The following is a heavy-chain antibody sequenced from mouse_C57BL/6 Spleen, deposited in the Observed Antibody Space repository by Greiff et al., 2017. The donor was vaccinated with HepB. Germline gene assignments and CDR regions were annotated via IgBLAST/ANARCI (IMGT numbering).Heavy chain of an antibody. Sequence: QVQLQQPGTELVKPGASVKLSCKASGYTFTSYWMHWVKQRPGQGLEWIGNINPSNGGTNYNEKFKSKATLTVDKSSSTACMQLSSLTSEDSAVYYCARKTGGFLWYFDVWGTGTTVTVSS. CDR1: GYTFTSYW. CDR2: INPSNGGT. J-gene: IGHJ1*03. V-gene: IGHV1-53*01. D-gene: IGHD3-2*01. CDR3: ARKTGGFLWYFDV.